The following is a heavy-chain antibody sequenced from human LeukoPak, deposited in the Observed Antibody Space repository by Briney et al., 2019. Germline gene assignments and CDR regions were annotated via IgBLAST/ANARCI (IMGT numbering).Heavy chain of an antibody. J-gene: IGHJ4*02. Sequence: ASVKVSCKASGYTFTSYDINWVRQAAGQVLEWMGWMNPNSGNTAYAQKFQGRVTMTRNTSISTTYMELSSLRSEDTAVYYCARGGSRGGAVDYWGEGTLVTVSS. CDR3: ARGGSRGGAVDY. CDR2: MNPNSGNT. D-gene: IGHD3-16*01. CDR1: GYTFTSYD. V-gene: IGHV1-8*01.